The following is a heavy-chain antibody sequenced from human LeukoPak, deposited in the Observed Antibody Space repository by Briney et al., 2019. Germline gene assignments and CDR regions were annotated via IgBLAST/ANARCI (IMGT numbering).Heavy chain of an antibody. CDR3: ATYYYDSSGYRN. CDR2: ISAYNGNT. D-gene: IGHD3-22*01. CDR1: GYTFTSYG. J-gene: IGHJ4*01. V-gene: IGHV1-18*01. Sequence: ASVKVSCKASGYTFTSYGISWVRQAPGQGLEWMGWISAYNGNTNYTQKLQGRVTMTTDTSTSTAYMELSSLRSEDTAVYYCATYYYDSSGYRNWGHGTLVTVSS.